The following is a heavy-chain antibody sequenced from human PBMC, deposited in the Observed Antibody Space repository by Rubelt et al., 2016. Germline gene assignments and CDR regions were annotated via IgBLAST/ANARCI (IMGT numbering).Heavy chain of an antibody. CDR3: ATYGMSDYWYYHGRDV. CDR2: MYYGGST. CDR1: GGSISSSNC. V-gene: IGHV4-4*02. Sequence: QVQLQESGPGLVKPSGTLSLTCTVSGGSISSSNCWSWVRQPPGKGLEWIGEMYYGGSTNYNLSLKGLGTVERDKFKSKFGLEVTSVSAADTAVYYCATYGMSDYWYYHGRDVWGQGTTVTVSS. D-gene: IGHD4-17*01. J-gene: IGHJ6*02.